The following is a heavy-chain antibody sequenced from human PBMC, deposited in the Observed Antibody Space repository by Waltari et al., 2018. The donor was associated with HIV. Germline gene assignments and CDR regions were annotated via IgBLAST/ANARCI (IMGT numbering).Heavy chain of an antibody. V-gene: IGHV4-34*01. Sequence: QVQLQQWGAGLLKPSETLSLTCAVYGGSFSGYYWSWIRQPPGKGLEWIGEINHSGSTNYNPSLKSRVTISVDMSKNQFSLKLGSVTAADTAVYYCARGKQWLGDFFDYWGQGTLVTVSS. J-gene: IGHJ4*02. D-gene: IGHD6-19*01. CDR3: ARGKQWLGDFFDY. CDR1: GGSFSGYY. CDR2: INHSGST.